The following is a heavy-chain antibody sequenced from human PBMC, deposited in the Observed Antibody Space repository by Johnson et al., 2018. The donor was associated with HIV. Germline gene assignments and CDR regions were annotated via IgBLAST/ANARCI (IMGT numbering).Heavy chain of an antibody. V-gene: IGHV3-7*03. J-gene: IGHJ3*02. CDR1: GSTFSSYW. CDR3: AREGEYCTGGSCYNAFDI. Sequence: EVQLVEPGGGLVQPGGSLRLSCAASGSTFSSYWMSWVRQAPGKGLAWVANTKHDGSEKYYVDSVKARFTISRDNAKTYLYIQINSLRAEDTALYYCAREGEYCTGGSCYNAFDIWGQGTMVIVSS. CDR2: TKHDGSEK. D-gene: IGHD2-15*01.